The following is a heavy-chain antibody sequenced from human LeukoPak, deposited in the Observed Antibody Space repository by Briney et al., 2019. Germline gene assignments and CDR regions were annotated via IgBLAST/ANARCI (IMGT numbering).Heavy chain of an antibody. Sequence: GGSLRLSCEASGFTFRLYAMNWVRQAPGRGLEWVSGLDGDSGRTYYADSVKGRFTVSRDNSQNTLYLQMSSLRDEDTAVYYCAKGDKAYYYDSSGYPDYWGQGTLVTVSS. CDR1: GFTFRLYA. D-gene: IGHD3-22*01. V-gene: IGHV3-23*01. J-gene: IGHJ4*02. CDR2: LDGDSGRT. CDR3: AKGDKAYYYDSSGYPDY.